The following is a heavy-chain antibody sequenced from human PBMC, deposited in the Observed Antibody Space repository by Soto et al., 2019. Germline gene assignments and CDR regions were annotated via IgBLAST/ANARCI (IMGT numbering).Heavy chain of an antibody. CDR2: INHFEST. D-gene: IGHD5-12*01. CDR3: VRGGGYDAFDH. CDR1: GASISYGGFS. V-gene: IGHV4-30-2*06. J-gene: IGHJ4*02. Sequence: QLQLQESGSGVVRTSETLSLTCTVFGASISYGGFSWSWIRQSPGKGLEWTGYINHFESTYFHPSFKSRLSMSIDRSRNMFSLNLSSVTAADMAVYYCVRGGGYDAFDHFGQGVPVTVSS.